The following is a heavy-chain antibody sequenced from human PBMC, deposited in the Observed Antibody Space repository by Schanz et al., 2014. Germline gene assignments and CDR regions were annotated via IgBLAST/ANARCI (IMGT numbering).Heavy chain of an antibody. CDR1: GFIFGSSV. Sequence: EVQLLESGGGLIQPGGSLRLSCAASGFIFGSSVMAWVRQAPGKGLEWVSGITGASDHIDYAESVKGRFTISRDNFKGALYLQMSSLRADDTAMYYCARWFLIRGVILDSWGQGTLVTVSS. CDR2: ITGASDHI. D-gene: IGHD3-10*01. V-gene: IGHV3-23*01. J-gene: IGHJ4*02. CDR3: ARWFLIRGVILDS.